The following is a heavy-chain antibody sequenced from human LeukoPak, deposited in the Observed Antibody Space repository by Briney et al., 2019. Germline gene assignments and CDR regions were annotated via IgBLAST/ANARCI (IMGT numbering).Heavy chain of an antibody. V-gene: IGHV4-34*01. CDR3: ARGLIVVVPAALRPYYYYYMDV. J-gene: IGHJ6*03. Sequence: SETLSLTCAVYGGSSSGYYWSWIRQPPGKGLEWIGEINHSGSTNYNPSLKSRVTISVDTSKNQFSLKLSSVTAADTAVYYCARGLIVVVPAALRPYYYYYMDVWGKGTTVTVSS. CDR2: INHSGST. D-gene: IGHD2-2*01. CDR1: GGSSSGYY.